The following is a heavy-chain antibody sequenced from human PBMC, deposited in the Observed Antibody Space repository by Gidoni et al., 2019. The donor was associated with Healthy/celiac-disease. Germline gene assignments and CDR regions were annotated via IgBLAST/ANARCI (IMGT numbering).Heavy chain of an antibody. J-gene: IGHJ4*02. V-gene: IGHV3-15*01. CDR1: GFPVRNDW. Sequence: EVQLVESGGGLVRPGGSRRRSCAAAGFPVRNDWMSWVRQAPGKGLEWVGRIKSKTDGETTDYAAPVKGRFTISRDDSNNTLYLQMNSLKTEDTAVYYCTTEGVYDRSGYFDYWGQGTLVTVSS. CDR3: TTEGVYDRSGYFDY. CDR2: IKSKTDGETT. D-gene: IGHD3-22*01.